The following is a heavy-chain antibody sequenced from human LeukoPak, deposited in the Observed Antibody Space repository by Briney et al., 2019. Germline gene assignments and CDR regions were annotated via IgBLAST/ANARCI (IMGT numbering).Heavy chain of an antibody. CDR1: GFTFSSYG. Sequence: GGSLRLSCAASGFTFSSYGMHWVRQAPGKGLEWVAVIWYDGSNKYYADSVKGRFTISRDNSKNTLYLQMNSPRAEDTAVYYCARASADLRYFDWLLNWFDPWGQGTLVTVSS. CDR2: IWYDGSNK. J-gene: IGHJ5*02. CDR3: ARASADLRYFDWLLNWFDP. D-gene: IGHD3-9*01. V-gene: IGHV3-33*01.